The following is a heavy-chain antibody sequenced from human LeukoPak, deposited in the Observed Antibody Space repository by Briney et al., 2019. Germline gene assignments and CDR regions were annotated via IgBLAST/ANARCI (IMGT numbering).Heavy chain of an antibody. V-gene: IGHV1-24*01. D-gene: IGHD3-22*01. CDR1: GYTLTELS. CDR3: ATAGTYYDSSGYYVT. Sequence: ASVKVSCKVSGYTLTELSMHCVRQAPGKGLEWMGGFDPEDGETIYAQKFQGRVTMTEDTSTDTAYMELSSLRSEDTAVYYCATAGTYYDSSGYYVTWGQGTLVTVSS. CDR2: FDPEDGET. J-gene: IGHJ5*02.